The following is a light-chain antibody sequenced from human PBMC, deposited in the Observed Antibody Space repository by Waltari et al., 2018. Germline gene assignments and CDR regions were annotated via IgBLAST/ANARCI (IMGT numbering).Light chain of an antibody. Sequence: QLVPTQSPSASASLGASVRLTCTMSSGHSSKIITCHQQQPEKGPRYLMKVNSDGSHSKGDEIPDRFSGSSSGAERYLTISSLQSEDEADYYCQTGGHGTWVFGGGTKLTVL. J-gene: IGLJ3*02. CDR3: QTGGHGTWV. V-gene: IGLV4-69*01. CDR2: VNSDGSH. CDR1: SGHSSKI.